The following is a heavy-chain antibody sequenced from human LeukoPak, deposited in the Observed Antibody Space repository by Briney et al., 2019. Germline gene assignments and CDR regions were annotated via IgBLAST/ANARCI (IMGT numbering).Heavy chain of an antibody. D-gene: IGHD3-3*01. CDR3: AKKEDFWSGYYLSPAAFDI. V-gene: IGHV3-30*18. Sequence: PGGSLRLSCAASGFTFSSYGMHWVRPAPGRGLEWVAVISYDGSNKYYADSVKGRFTISRDNSKNTLYLQMNSLRAEDTAVYYCAKKEDFWSGYYLSPAAFDIWGQGTMVTVSS. CDR2: ISYDGSNK. CDR1: GFTFSSYG. J-gene: IGHJ3*02.